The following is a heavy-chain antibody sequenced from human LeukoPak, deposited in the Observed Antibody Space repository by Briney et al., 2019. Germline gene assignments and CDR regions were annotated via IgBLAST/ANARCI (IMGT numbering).Heavy chain of an antibody. CDR2: IYHSGST. J-gene: IGHJ4*02. D-gene: IGHD2-15*01. CDR3: ARVRIARVDPDYFDY. Sequence: SETLSLTCAVSGYSISSGYYWGWIRQPPGKGLEWIGGIYHSGSTYYNPSLKSRVTISVDTSKNQFSLKLSSVTAADTAAYYCARVRIARVDPDYFDYWGQGTLVTVSS. CDR1: GYSISSGYY. V-gene: IGHV4-38-2*01.